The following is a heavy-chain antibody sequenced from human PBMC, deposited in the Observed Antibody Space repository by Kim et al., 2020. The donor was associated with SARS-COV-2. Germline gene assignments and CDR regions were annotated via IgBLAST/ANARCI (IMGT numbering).Heavy chain of an antibody. D-gene: IGHD3-22*01. V-gene: IGHV3-30*18. CDR3: AKDPRYYDSSGSHPPNRDYYYGMDV. Sequence: GGSLRLSCAASGFTFSSYGMHWVRQAPGKGLEWVAVISYDGSNKYYADSVKGRFTISRDNSKNTLYLQMNSLRAEDTAVYYCAKDPRYYDSSGSHPPNRDYYYGMDVWGQGTTVTVSS. CDR1: GFTFSSYG. J-gene: IGHJ6*02. CDR2: ISYDGSNK.